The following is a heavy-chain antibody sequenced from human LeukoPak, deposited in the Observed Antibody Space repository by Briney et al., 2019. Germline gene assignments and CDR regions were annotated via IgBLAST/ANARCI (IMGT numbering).Heavy chain of an antibody. CDR3: ARDLGSSGWSQLYNWFDP. CDR1: GYTFTGYY. Sequence: ASVKVSCKASGYTFTGYYMHWVRQAPGQGLEWMGWINPNSGGTNYAQKFQGRVTMTRDTSISTAYMELSRLRSDDTAVYYCARDLGSSGWSQLYNWFDPWGQGTLVTASS. CDR2: INPNSGGT. D-gene: IGHD6-19*01. V-gene: IGHV1-2*02. J-gene: IGHJ5*02.